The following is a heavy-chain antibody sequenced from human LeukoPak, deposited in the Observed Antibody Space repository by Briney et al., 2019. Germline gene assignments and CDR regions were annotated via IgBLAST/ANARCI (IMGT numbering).Heavy chain of an antibody. Sequence: VASVKVSCKASGYIFTDHFFHWVRQPPGQGLEWMGWIRPTDGATKVAQKFQGRVTLTRDTSISTVYMEMSGLRFDDTAMYYCARGRYRYSYDYWGQGTLVTVSS. CDR1: GYIFTDHF. CDR2: IRPTDGAT. CDR3: ARGRYRYSYDY. D-gene: IGHD1-26*01. J-gene: IGHJ4*02. V-gene: IGHV1-2*02.